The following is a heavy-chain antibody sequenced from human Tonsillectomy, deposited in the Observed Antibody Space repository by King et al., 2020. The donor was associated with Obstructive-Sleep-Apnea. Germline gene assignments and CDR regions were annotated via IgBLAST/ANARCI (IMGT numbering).Heavy chain of an antibody. D-gene: IGHD6-19*01. CDR2: IKQDGSEM. Sequence: VPLVESGGGLVQPGGSLRLSCAASGFTFSSYWMSWVRQAPGKGLEWVANIKQDGSEMYYVDSVWGRFTLSRDNAKESVYLKMNSLRAEDTAVYYCATGRSYSSGWHPTYYFDYWGQGTLVTVSS. J-gene: IGHJ4*02. V-gene: IGHV3-7*01. CDR1: GFTFSSYW. CDR3: ATGRSYSSGWHPTYYFDY.